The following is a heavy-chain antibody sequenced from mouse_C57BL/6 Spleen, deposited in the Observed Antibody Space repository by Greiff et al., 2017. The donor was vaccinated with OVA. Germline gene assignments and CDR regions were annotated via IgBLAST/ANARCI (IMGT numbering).Heavy chain of an antibody. J-gene: IGHJ1*03. CDR2: IDPETGGT. CDR1: GYTFTDYE. Sequence: VQLQQSGADLVRPGASVTLSCKASGYTFTDYEMHWVKQTPVHGLEWIGAIDPETGGTAYNQKFKGKAILTADKSSSTAYMELRSLTSEDSAVYYCTRGAGSSSYWYFDVWGTGTTVTVSS. D-gene: IGHD1-1*01. V-gene: IGHV1-15*01. CDR3: TRGAGSSSYWYFDV.